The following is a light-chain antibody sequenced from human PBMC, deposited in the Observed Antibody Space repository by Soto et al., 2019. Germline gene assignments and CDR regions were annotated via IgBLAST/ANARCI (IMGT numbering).Light chain of an antibody. Sequence: EIVRTLTPVTLSVSPGERVTVACRSSQSVSSNLAWYQQKPGQAPSLLIYDASNRATGIPARFSGSGSGTDFTLTISSLEPEDFAICYCQQRCKRPPITWGQGTRLEIK. J-gene: IGKJ5*01. V-gene: IGKV3-11*01. CDR3: QQRCKRPPIT. CDR1: QSVSSN. CDR2: DAS.